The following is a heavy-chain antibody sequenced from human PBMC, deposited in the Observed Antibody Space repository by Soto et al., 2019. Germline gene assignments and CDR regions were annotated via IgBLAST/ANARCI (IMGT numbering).Heavy chain of an antibody. D-gene: IGHD4-17*01. CDR1: GGTFSSYA. CDR3: AMTTVVTPDPPGFDY. Sequence: SVKVSCKASGGTFSSYAISWVRQAPGQGLEWMGGIIPIFGTANYAQKFQGRVTITADESTSTAYMELSSLRSEDTAVYYCAMTTVVTPDPPGFDYWGQGTLVTVSS. CDR2: IIPIFGTA. J-gene: IGHJ4*02. V-gene: IGHV1-69*13.